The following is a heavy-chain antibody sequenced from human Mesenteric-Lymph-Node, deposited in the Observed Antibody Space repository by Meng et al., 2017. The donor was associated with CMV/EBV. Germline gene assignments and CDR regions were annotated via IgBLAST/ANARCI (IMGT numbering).Heavy chain of an antibody. D-gene: IGHD6-6*01. J-gene: IGHJ4*02. V-gene: IGHV3-15*01. CDR2: IKSKTDGGTT. CDR1: FSNAW. Sequence: FSNAWMSWVRQAPGKGLEWVGHIKSKTDGGTTDYAAPVKGRFTISRDDSKNTLYLQMNSLKTEDTAVYYCTTDVVPLSIAATRGFDYWGQGTLVTVSS. CDR3: TTDVVPLSIAATRGFDY.